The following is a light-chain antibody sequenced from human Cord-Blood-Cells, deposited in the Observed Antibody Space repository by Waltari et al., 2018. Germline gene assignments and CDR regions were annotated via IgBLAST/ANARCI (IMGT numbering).Light chain of an antibody. J-gene: IGKJ4*01. CDR3: QQRSNWPPLT. Sequence: IVFSQSPATLSLSSGETATLSCRASQSVSSYLAWYQQKPGQAPRRLIYDASNRATGIPARFSGSGSGTDFTLTISSLEPEDFAVYYCQQRSNWPPLTFGGGTKVEIK. CDR1: QSVSSY. CDR2: DAS. V-gene: IGKV3-11*01.